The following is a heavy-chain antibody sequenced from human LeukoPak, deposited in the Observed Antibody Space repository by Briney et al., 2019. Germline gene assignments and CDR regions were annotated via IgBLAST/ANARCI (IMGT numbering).Heavy chain of an antibody. CDR2: IAADGGVK. D-gene: IGHD6-19*01. J-gene: IGHJ4*02. CDR1: TFTFNNHG. Sequence: PGRSLRLSCVTSTFTFNNHGMHWVRRAPGKGLEWVAVIAADGGVKHYTYSVKGRFVLTRDDSKNTVYLEMNNVKVEDTAVYYCAREATWGQWYFDHWGQGAPVIVSS. CDR3: AREATWGQWYFDH. V-gene: IGHV3-30*03.